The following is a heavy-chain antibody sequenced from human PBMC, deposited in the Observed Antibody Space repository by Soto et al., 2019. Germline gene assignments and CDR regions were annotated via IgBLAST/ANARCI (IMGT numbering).Heavy chain of an antibody. D-gene: IGHD6-19*01. V-gene: IGHV6-1*01. CDR3: ARGIAVAGLDY. J-gene: IGHJ4*02. CDR1: GDSVSSNSAV. CDR2: TYYRSKWYN. Sequence: QVQLQESGPGLVKPSQTLSLTCAISGDSVSSNSAVWSWIRQSPSRGLEWLGRTYYRSKWYNDYAVSVKSRITINPDTPKNQSSLQLDSVTPEDTAVYYCARGIAVAGLDYWGQGALVTVSS.